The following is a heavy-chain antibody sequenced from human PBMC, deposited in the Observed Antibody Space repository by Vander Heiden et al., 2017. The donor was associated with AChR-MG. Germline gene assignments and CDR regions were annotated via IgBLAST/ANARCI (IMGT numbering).Heavy chain of an antibody. CDR1: GGSISSSSYY. D-gene: IGHD3-3*01. Sequence: QLQLQESGPGLVKPSETLSLTCTVSGGSISSSSYYWGWIRQPPGKGLEWIGSIYYSGSTYYNPSLKSRVTISVDTSKNQFSLKLSSVTAADTAVYYCARQAFELGVVIISYFDYWGQGTLVTVSS. CDR2: IYYSGST. J-gene: IGHJ4*02. CDR3: ARQAFELGVVIISYFDY. V-gene: IGHV4-39*01.